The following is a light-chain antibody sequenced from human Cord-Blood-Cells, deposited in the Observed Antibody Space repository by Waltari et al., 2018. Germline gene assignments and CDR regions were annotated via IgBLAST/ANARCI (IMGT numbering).Light chain of an antibody. CDR2: QDS. J-gene: IGLJ3*02. CDR1: KLGDKY. V-gene: IGLV3-1*01. CDR3: QAGDGSTNGV. Sequence: SYELTQLPSVSVSPGQTDSITCSGDKLGDKYACWYQQKPGQSPVLGIYQDSKRPSGILERFSGSNSGNTATLTISGTQAMDEADYNCQAGDGSTNGVFGGGTKLTVL.